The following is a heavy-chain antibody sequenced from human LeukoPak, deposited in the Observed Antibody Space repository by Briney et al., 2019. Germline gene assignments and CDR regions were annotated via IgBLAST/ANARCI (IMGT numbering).Heavy chain of an antibody. Sequence: ASVKVSCKASGYTFTSYGISWVRQAPGQGLEWMGWISAYNGNTNYAQKLQGRVTMTTDTSTSTAYMELRSLRSDDTAVYYCASLDRVADCYSSYFDYWGQGTLVTVSS. J-gene: IGHJ4*02. D-gene: IGHD2-21*02. V-gene: IGHV1-18*01. CDR2: ISAYNGNT. CDR3: ASLDRVADCYSSYFDY. CDR1: GYTFTSYG.